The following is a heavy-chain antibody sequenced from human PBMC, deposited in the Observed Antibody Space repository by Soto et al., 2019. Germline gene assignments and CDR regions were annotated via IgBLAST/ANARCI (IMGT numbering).Heavy chain of an antibody. J-gene: IGHJ4*02. CDR1: GFTFNSYS. Sequence: PGGSLRLSCVVSGFTFNSYSMDWVRQAPGKGLEWVSYITSGSSTIHYADSVKGRFTISRDNAKNSVFLQMNSLRVEDTAVYYCVRDQGSFGYWGQGTLVTVSS. CDR2: ITSGSSTI. CDR3: VRDQGSFGY. V-gene: IGHV3-48*01. D-gene: IGHD3-10*01.